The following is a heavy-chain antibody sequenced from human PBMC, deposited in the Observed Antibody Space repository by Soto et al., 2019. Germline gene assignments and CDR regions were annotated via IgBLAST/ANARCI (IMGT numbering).Heavy chain of an antibody. J-gene: IGHJ4*02. V-gene: IGHV3-30*18. CDR3: AKDLQMITLGGVIPRGCDY. D-gene: IGHD3-16*02. CDR1: GFTFSSYG. CDR2: ISYDGSNK. Sequence: QVQLVESGGGVVQPGRSLRLSCAASGFTFSSYGMHWVRQAPGKGLEWVAVISYDGSNKYYADSVKGRFTISRDNSKNPLYLQMNSLRAEDTAVYYCAKDLQMITLGGVIPRGCDYWGQGTLVTVSS.